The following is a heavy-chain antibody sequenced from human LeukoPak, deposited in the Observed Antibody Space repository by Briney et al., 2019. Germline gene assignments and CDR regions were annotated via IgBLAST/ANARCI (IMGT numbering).Heavy chain of an antibody. CDR3: AKAHIDSEWLYFDS. V-gene: IGHV3-23*01. Sequence: QTGGSLRLSCAASGFTFSTYAMSWVRQAPGKGLEWVSGIRGSGDNTYYADSVKGRFTISRDNSKNTLYMQMNSLRAEDTALYYCAKAHIDSEWLYFDSWGQGTLVTVSS. D-gene: IGHD2-21*01. CDR2: IRGSGDNT. CDR1: GFTFSTYA. J-gene: IGHJ4*02.